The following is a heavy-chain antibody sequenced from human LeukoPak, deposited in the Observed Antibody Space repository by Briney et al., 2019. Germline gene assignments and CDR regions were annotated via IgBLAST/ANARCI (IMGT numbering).Heavy chain of an antibody. Sequence: GGSLRLSCAASGFTFSSYAMSWVRQAPGKGLEWVSAISGSGGSAYYADSVKGRFTISRDNSKNTLFLQMNSLRAEDTAIYYCAKDSHYYYDSSAYYRLDYWGQGTLVTVSS. CDR3: AKDSHYYYDSSAYYRLDY. J-gene: IGHJ4*02. CDR2: ISGSGGSA. D-gene: IGHD3-22*01. CDR1: GFTFSSYA. V-gene: IGHV3-23*01.